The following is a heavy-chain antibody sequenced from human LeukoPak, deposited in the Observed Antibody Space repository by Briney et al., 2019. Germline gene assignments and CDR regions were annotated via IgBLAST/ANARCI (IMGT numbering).Heavy chain of an antibody. J-gene: IGHJ4*02. CDR3: AKDRGVVVPAAILDDY. V-gene: IGHV3-30*02. Sequence: GGSLRLSCAASGFTFSSYGMHWVRQAPGKGLEWVAFIRNDGSNKYYADSVKGRFTISRDNSKNTLYLQMNSLRAEDTAVYYCAKDRGVVVPAAILDDYWGQGTLVTVSS. CDR2: IRNDGSNK. CDR1: GFTFSSYG. D-gene: IGHD2-2*02.